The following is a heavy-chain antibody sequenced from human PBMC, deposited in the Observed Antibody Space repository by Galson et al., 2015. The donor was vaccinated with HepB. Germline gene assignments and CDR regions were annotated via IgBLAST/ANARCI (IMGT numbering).Heavy chain of an antibody. V-gene: IGHV1-2*04. J-gene: IGHJ4*02. CDR3: ARDGNYYGSGSPEY. Sequence: SVKVSCKASGYTFTGYYMHWARQAPGQGLEWMGWINPNSGGTNYAQKFQGWVTMTRDTSISTAYMELSRLRSDDTAVYYCARDGNYYGSGSPEYWGQGTLVTVSS. CDR2: INPNSGGT. CDR1: GYTFTGYY. D-gene: IGHD3-10*01.